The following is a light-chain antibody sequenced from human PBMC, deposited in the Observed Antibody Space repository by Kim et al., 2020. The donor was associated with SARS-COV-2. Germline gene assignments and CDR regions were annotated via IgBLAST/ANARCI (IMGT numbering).Light chain of an antibody. CDR1: QSFNDW. V-gene: IGKV1-5*03. CDR2: KAS. CDR3: QQYDNYPYT. J-gene: IGKJ2*01. Sequence: DIQLTQSPSTLSASVGDRVTITCRASQSFNDWLAWYQQRPGKAPKLLIYKASTLESGVPSRFSGSGSGTEFTLTISSLHPDDFATYHCQQYDNYPYTFGQGTKLEI.